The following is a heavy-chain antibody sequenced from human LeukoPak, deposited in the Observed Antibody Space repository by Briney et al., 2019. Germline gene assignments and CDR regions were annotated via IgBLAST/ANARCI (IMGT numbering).Heavy chain of an antibody. CDR3: AKDISYSSSWYWYFDL. CDR1: GFTFSSYS. J-gene: IGHJ2*01. CDR2: ISGSGGST. V-gene: IGHV3-23*01. Sequence: GGSLRLSCAASGFTFSSYSMNWVRQAPGKGLEWVPAISGSGGSTYYADSVKGRFTISRDNSKNTLYLQMNSLRAEDTAVYYCAKDISYSSSWYWYFDLWGRGTLVTVSS. D-gene: IGHD6-13*01.